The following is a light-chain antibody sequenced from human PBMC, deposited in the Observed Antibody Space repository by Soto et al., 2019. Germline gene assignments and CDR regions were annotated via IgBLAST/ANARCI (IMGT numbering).Light chain of an antibody. V-gene: IGKV4-1*01. J-gene: IGKJ3*01. CDR3: QQYYYPPRT. CDR1: KSVLYKPNTKSY. Sequence: DIVMTQSPDSLAVSLGERATINCKSSKSVLYKPNTKSYLAWYQPQPGQPPRLLIYWGSTRESGVPARFIGSGSETDYTLTISRVQAADVAIYDCQQYYYPPRTFGPGTKVEIK. CDR2: WGS.